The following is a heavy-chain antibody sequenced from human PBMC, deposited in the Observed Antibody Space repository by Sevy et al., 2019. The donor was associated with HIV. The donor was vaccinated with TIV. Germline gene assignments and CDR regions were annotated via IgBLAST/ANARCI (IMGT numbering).Heavy chain of an antibody. CDR2: IKRDGTEK. V-gene: IGHV3-7*03. CDR3: ARDCSSSSCLWGMDV. D-gene: IGHD2-2*01. CDR1: GFTFSSYW. Sequence: GGSLRLSCAASGFTFSSYWMSWVRQAPGKGLEWVAHIKRDGTEKYDVDSVKGRFTISRDNAKNSRYLQMNSLRAEDTDVYYCARDCSSSSCLWGMDVWGQWTTVTVSS. J-gene: IGHJ6*02.